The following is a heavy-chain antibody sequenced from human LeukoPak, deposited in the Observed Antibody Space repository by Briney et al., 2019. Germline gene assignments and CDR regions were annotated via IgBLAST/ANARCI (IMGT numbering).Heavy chain of an antibody. CDR2: MNPNSGNT. D-gene: IGHD3-3*01. CDR3: ARGRGRFLEWWRPRSYYYYYLDV. Sequence: ASVKVSCKASGYTFTSYDISWVRQATGQGLEWRGWMNPNSGNTGYAQKFQGRVTITRNTSISTAYMELSSLRSEDTAVYYCARGRGRFLEWWRPRSYYYYYLDVWGKGTTVTVSS. V-gene: IGHV1-8*03. J-gene: IGHJ6*03. CDR1: GYTFTSYD.